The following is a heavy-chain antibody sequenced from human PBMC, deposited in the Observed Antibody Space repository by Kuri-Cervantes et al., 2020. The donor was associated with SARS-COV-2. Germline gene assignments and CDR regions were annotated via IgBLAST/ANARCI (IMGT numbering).Heavy chain of an antibody. D-gene: IGHD3-16*02. V-gene: IGHV4-61*02. CDR3: ARGLYDYVWGSYRYGWFDP. CDR2: IYTSGST. Sequence: SETLSLTCTVSGGSISSGSYYWSWIRQPAGKGLEWIGRIYTSGSTNYNPSLKSRVTISVDTSKNQFSLKLSSVTAADTAVYYCARGLYDYVWGSYRYGWFDPWDPGTLVTVSS. CDR1: GGSISSGSYY. J-gene: IGHJ5*02.